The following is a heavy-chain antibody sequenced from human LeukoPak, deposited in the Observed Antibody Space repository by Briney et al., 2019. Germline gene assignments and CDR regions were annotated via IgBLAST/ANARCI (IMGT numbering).Heavy chain of an antibody. CDR3: TTGSNRYDSSDFDH. Sequence: RPGGSLRLSCAASGFTFSNAWMNWVRQAPGKGLEWVGRIYRKADGGTTEYYAPVKGRFTISRDDSKNTLYLQMNSLKTEDTAVYYCTTGSNRYDSSDFDHWGQGTLVTVSS. CDR1: GFTFSNAW. CDR2: IYRKADGGTT. V-gene: IGHV3-15*01. D-gene: IGHD3-22*01. J-gene: IGHJ4*02.